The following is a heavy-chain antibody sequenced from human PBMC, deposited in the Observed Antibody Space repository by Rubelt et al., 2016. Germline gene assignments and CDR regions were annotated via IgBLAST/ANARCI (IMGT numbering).Heavy chain of an antibody. CDR1: GGSISSSSYY. Sequence: QLQLQESGPGLVKPSETLSLTCTVSGGSISSSSYYWGWIRQPPGKGLEWIGSIYYSGSTYYNPSLTSRVTISVDTSKNQFSLKLGSVTAADTAVYYCARLFGEDAFDIWGQGTMVTVSS. J-gene: IGHJ3*02. CDR2: IYYSGST. D-gene: IGHD3-16*01. V-gene: IGHV4-39*01. CDR3: ARLFGEDAFDI.